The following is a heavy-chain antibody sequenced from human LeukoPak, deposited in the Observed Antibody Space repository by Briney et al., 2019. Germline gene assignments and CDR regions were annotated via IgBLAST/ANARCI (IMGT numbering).Heavy chain of an antibody. CDR1: GFTFSSYA. D-gene: IGHD2-15*01. V-gene: IGHV3-30*04. J-gene: IGHJ4*02. Sequence: GGSLRLSCAASGFTFSSYAMHWVRQAPGKGLEWVAVISYDGSNKYYADSVKGRFTISRDNSKNTLYLQINSLRAEDTAVYYCAKSQSHIVVVVSAITPEYWGQGTLVTVSS. CDR3: AKSQSHIVVVVSAITPEY. CDR2: ISYDGSNK.